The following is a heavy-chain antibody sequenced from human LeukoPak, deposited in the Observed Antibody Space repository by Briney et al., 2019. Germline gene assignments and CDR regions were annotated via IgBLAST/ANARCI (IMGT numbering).Heavy chain of an antibody. J-gene: IGHJ6*03. CDR1: GGSISSSSYY. V-gene: IGHV4-39*07. D-gene: IGHD3-16*01. CDR2: IYYSGST. CDR3: ARGPHTLGYMDV. Sequence: SETLSLTCTVSGGSISSSSYYWGWIRQPPGKGLEWIGSIYYSGSTYYNPSLKSRVTISVDTSKNQFSLKLSSVTAADTAVYYCARGPHTLGYMDVWGKGTTVTVSS.